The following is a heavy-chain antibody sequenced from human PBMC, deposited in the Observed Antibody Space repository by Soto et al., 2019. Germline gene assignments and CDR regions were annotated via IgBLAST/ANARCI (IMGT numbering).Heavy chain of an antibody. CDR1: GYTFTSYA. J-gene: IGHJ4*02. V-gene: IGHV1-3*01. CDR3: ARPNYDFWSGSRSYYFDY. CDR2: INAGNGNT. D-gene: IGHD3-3*01. Sequence: GASVKVSCKASGYTFTSYAMHWVRQAPGQRLEWMGWINAGNGNTKYSQKFQGRVTITRDTSASTAYMELSSLRSEDTAVYYCARPNYDFWSGSRSYYFDYWGQGTLVTVSS.